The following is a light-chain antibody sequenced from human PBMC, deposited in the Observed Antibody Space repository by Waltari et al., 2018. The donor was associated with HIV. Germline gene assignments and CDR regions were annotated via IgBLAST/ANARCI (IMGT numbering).Light chain of an antibody. Sequence: IVMTQSPASLSVSLGETATISCKSSQNLLKSSNKKNHLAWYQQRPRQPPKLLISWASTRESGVPDRFSGSGSGTDFTLTISSLQAEDVAVYYCQQYYNLLPTFGPGTKVDIK. V-gene: IGKV4-1*01. CDR2: WAS. CDR3: QQYYNLLPT. CDR1: QNLLKSSNKKNH. J-gene: IGKJ3*01.